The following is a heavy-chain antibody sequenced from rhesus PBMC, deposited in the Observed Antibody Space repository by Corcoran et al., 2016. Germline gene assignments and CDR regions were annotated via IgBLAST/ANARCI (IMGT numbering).Heavy chain of an antibody. V-gene: IGHV3S5*01. J-gene: IGHJ4*01. CDR1: GFTFSSYG. D-gene: IGHD2-27*01. CDR2: INSGGGST. CDR3: AKDQCSGIYCYFDY. Sequence: EVQLVETGGGLVQPGGSLKLSCAASGFTFSSYGMSWVRQAPGKGLVWVSAINSGGGSTYYADSVKGRFTISRDNSKNTLSLQMNSLRAEDTAVYYCAKDQCSGIYCYFDYWGQGVLVTVSS.